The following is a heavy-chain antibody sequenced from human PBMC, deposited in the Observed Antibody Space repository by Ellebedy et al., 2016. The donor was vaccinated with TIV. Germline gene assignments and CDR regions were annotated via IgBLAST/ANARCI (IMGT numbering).Heavy chain of an antibody. J-gene: IGHJ4*02. D-gene: IGHD5-18*01. CDR2: ISNTGSRT. CDR1: GFTFSCYA. V-gene: IGHV3-23*01. CDR3: AKDRTSGDGYWVFDN. Sequence: GESLKISCAASGFTFSCYAMSWVRPAPGQGLEWVSTISNTGSRTYYADSVKGRFTISRDNSKRTVDLQMNSLRAEDTAIYFCAKDRTSGDGYWVFDNWGQGTLVTVSS.